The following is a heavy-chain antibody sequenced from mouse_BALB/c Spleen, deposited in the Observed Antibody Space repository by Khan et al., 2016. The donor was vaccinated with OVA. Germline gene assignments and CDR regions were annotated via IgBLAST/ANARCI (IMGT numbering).Heavy chain of an antibody. Sequence: IQLVQSGAELVKPGASVKLSCTASGFNIKDTHMHWVKQRPEQGLEWIGRIDPANDNSKYDPRFQGQATITADTSSNTAYLHLSSLTSEDTAVYYCAPAGTGDYFDYWGQGTTLTVSS. D-gene: IGHD4-1*01. CDR2: IDPANDNS. CDR1: GFNIKDTH. V-gene: IGHV14-3*02. CDR3: APAGTGDYFDY. J-gene: IGHJ2*01.